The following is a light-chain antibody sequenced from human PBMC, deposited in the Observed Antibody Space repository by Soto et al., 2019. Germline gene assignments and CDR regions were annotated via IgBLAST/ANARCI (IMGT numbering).Light chain of an antibody. CDR3: EHDGSSPPSN. J-gene: IGKJ1*01. V-gene: IGKV3-20*01. CDR1: QSVNSNY. CDR2: GAS. Sequence: EIVLTQSPGTLSLSPGERATLSCRASQSVNSNYLAWFQQKPGQAPRLLIYGASSRATGIPDRFSGSVSGTDFTLTISRVELEDFAVHYGEHDGSSPPSNFGQGTTVQIK.